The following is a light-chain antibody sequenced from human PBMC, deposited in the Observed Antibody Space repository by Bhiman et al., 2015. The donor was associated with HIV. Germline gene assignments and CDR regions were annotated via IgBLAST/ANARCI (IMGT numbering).Light chain of an antibody. CDR3: QAWDNSAVL. V-gene: IGLV3-1*01. CDR2: QDA. Sequence: SYELTQTPSVSVSPGQTAIITCSGDRLGDKYACWYQQKPGQSPVLIIYQDAKRPSGIPERFSGSISGNTATLTISGTQAMDEADYYCQAWDNSAVLFGGGTKLAVL. J-gene: IGLJ2*01. CDR1: RLGDKY.